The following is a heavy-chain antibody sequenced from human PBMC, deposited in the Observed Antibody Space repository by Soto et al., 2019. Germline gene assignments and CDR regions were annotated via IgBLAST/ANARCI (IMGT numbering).Heavy chain of an antibody. CDR1: GFTFSTYG. Sequence: QVHLVESGGGVVQPGRSLRLSCAASGFTFSTYGIHWVRQAPGEGLEWVAIISYDGSDKWYVDSVKGRFTASRDNSKNTLYLQMNSLRPEDTAIYYCAKDINSARDGYHYGADYWGQGTLVTVSS. V-gene: IGHV3-30*18. D-gene: IGHD5-18*01. CDR3: AKDINSARDGYHYGADY. CDR2: ISYDGSDK. J-gene: IGHJ4*02.